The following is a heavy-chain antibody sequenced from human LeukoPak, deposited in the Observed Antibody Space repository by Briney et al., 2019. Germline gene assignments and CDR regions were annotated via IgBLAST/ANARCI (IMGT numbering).Heavy chain of an antibody. CDR2: ISGSGGST. CDR1: GFTFSSYG. V-gene: IGHV3-23*01. J-gene: IGHJ6*03. D-gene: IGHD1-14*01. CDR3: AKGGSRYSYYYYYMDV. Sequence: GGSLRLSCAASGFTFSSYGMSWVRQAPGKGLEWVSAISGSGGSTYYADSVKGRFTISRDNSKNTLYLQMNSLRAEDTAVYYCAKGGSRYSYYYYYMDVWGKGTTVTISS.